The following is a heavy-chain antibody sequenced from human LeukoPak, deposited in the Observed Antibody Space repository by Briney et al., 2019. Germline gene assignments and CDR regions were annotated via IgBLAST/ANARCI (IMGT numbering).Heavy chain of an antibody. CDR3: ARDNRIAAAGTFDP. CDR2: INPNSGGT. D-gene: IGHD6-13*01. CDR1: GYTFTGYY. Sequence: ASVKVSCKASGYTFTGYYMHWVRQAPGQGLEWMGWINPNSGGTNYAQKFQGRVTMTRDTSISTAYMELRSLRSDDTAVYYCARDNRIAAAGTFDPWGQGTLVTVSS. J-gene: IGHJ5*02. V-gene: IGHV1-2*02.